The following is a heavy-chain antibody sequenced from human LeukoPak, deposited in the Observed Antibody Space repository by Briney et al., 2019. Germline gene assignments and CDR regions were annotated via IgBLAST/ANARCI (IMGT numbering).Heavy chain of an antibody. J-gene: IGHJ4*02. V-gene: IGHV4-59*01. CDR2: IQYSGST. CDR1: GGSISSYY. CDR3: ARSVYTTSSHPYFFDY. Sequence: SETLSLTCTVSGGSISSYYWSWIRQPPRKGLEWVGYIQYSGSTNYNPSLKSRVTISVDTSKNQFSLKLTSVTAADTAVYYCARSVYTTSSHPYFFDYWGQGTLVTVSS. D-gene: IGHD6-6*01.